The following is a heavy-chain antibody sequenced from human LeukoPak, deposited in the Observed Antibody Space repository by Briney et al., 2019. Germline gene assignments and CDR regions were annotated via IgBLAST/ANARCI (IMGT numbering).Heavy chain of an antibody. J-gene: IGHJ6*02. V-gene: IGHV3-9*01. CDR1: GFTFDDYA. Sequence: GGSLRLSCAASGFTFDDYAMHWVRQAPGKGLEWVSGICWNSGSIGYAGSVKGRFTISRDNAKNSLYLQMNSLRAEDTALYYCAKGLYGDYYYYGMDVWGQGTTVTVSS. CDR2: ICWNSGSI. CDR3: AKGLYGDYYYYGMDV. D-gene: IGHD4-17*01.